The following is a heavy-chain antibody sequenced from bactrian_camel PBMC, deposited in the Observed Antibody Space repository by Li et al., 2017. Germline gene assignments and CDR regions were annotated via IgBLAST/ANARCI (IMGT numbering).Heavy chain of an antibody. CDR1: GFTFSSYA. Sequence: DVQLVESGGGSVQPGGSLRLSCAASGFTFSSYAMNWVRQAPGKGLEWVSLIYSRGNSTYYADSVKGRFTISRDNAENTLYMQMNSLKPEDTAMYYCAADPRAYYTGGYYYTPSFGYWGQGTQVTVS. V-gene: IGHV3S31*01. CDR2: IYSRGNST. D-gene: IGHD2*01. CDR3: AADPRAYYTGGYYYTPSFGY. J-gene: IGHJ6*01.